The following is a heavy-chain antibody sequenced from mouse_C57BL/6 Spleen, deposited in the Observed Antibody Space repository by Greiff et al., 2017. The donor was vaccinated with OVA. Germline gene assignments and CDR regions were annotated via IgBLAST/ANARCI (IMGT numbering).Heavy chain of an antibody. J-gene: IGHJ4*01. CDR2: IHPNSGST. V-gene: IGHV1-64*01. CDR1: GYTFTSYW. CDR3: AREGINRPSRGYAMDY. Sequence: QVQLQQPGAELVKPGASVKLSCKASGYTFTSYWMHWVKQRPGQGLEWIGMIHPNSGSTNYNEKFKSKAILTVDKSSSTAYMQLSSLTSEDSAVYYCAREGINRPSRGYAMDYWGQGTSVTVAS. D-gene: IGHD3-2*02.